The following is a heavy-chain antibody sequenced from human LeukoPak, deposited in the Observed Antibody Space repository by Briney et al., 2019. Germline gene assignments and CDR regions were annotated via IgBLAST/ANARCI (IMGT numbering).Heavy chain of an antibody. Sequence: GSLRLSCAASGFTFSSYEMNWVRQAPGKGLEWVSYISSSGSTIYYADSVKGRFTISRDNAKNSLYLQMNSLRAEDTAVYYCASSEALNPDYWGQGTLVTVSS. V-gene: IGHV3-48*03. CDR2: ISSSGSTI. CDR1: GFTFSSYE. J-gene: IGHJ4*02. CDR3: ASSEALNPDY.